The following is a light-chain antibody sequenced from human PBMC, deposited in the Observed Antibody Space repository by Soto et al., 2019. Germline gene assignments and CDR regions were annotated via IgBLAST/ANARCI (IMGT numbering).Light chain of an antibody. CDR2: RND. J-gene: IGLJ2*01. Sequence: QSVLTQPPSASGTPGQRVTISCSGSSSNIGTHYVYWYQQFPGTAPKVLIHRNDRRPSGVPDRFSASKSATSASLAISGLRSEDEADYYCSSYAGSNIVVFGGGTKLTVL. V-gene: IGLV1-47*01. CDR3: SSYAGSNIVV. CDR1: SSNIGTHY.